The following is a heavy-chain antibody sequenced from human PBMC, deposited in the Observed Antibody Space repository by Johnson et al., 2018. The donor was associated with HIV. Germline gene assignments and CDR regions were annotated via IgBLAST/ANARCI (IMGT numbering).Heavy chain of an antibody. CDR2: ISYDGSDK. Sequence: QVQLVESGGGVVQPGKSLTLSCVVSGLNFSDYCMHWVRQAPGKGLEWVAVISYDGSDKYYADSVKGRFTISRDNSKNILYLQVSSLRLEDTAVYYCVSSGCQRCAFDIWGQGTMVTVSS. J-gene: IGHJ3*02. D-gene: IGHD6-19*01. V-gene: IGHV3-30*03. CDR1: GLNFSDYC. CDR3: VSSGCQRCAFDI.